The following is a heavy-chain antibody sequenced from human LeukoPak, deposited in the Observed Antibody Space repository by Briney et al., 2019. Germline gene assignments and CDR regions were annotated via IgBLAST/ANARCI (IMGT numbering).Heavy chain of an antibody. V-gene: IGHV4-4*07. CDR3: ARDSGTTGEVKFDP. Sequence: PSETLSLTCAVYGGSFSGYYWSWIRQPAGTALEWIGRIYTSGTITYNPSLKSRVTMSVDTSKNQFSLKLSSVTAADTAVYYCARDSGTTGEVKFDPWGQGTLVTVSP. CDR2: IYTSGTI. CDR1: GGSFSGYY. D-gene: IGHD3-10*01. J-gene: IGHJ5*02.